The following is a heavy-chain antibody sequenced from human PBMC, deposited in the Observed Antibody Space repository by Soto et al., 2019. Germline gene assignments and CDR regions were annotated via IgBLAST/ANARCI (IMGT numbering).Heavy chain of an antibody. Sequence: QVQLQESGPGLVKPSQTLSLTCTVSGGSISSGDYYWSWIRQSPGTGLEWIGHIYYSVSNYYNPSLKSRVTMSLDTSKNQFSLKLSSVTAADTAVYYCARVRVENHDRSGYYLFDFWGQGTLVTVSS. V-gene: IGHV4-30-4*01. CDR3: ARVRVENHDRSGYYLFDF. CDR2: IYYSVSN. CDR1: GGSISSGDYY. J-gene: IGHJ4*02. D-gene: IGHD3-22*01.